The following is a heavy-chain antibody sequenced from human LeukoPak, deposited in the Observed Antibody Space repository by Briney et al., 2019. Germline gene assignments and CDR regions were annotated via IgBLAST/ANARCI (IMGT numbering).Heavy chain of an antibody. CDR3: ARGEGGNPSDY. Sequence: PGGSLRLSCAASGFTFSSYSMNWVRQAPGKGLEWVSSISSSSSNIYYADSVKGRFTISRDNAKNSLYLQMNSLRVEDTAVYYCARGEGGNPSDYWGQGTLVTVSS. CDR2: ISSSSSNI. CDR1: GFTFSSYS. D-gene: IGHD4-23*01. V-gene: IGHV3-21*01. J-gene: IGHJ4*02.